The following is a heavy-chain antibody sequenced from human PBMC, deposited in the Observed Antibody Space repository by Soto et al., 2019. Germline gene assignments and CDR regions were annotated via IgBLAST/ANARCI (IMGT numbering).Heavy chain of an antibody. CDR2: INHSVST. Sequence: QVQLQQWGAGLLKPSETLSLTCAVYGGSFSGYYWSWIRQPPGKGLEWIGGINHSVSTNYNPSLKRRVTISVDTSKNQFSLKLSPVTAADTAVYYCARGFHFDTLWFGDLDLGWFDPWGQGTLVTVSS. V-gene: IGHV4-34*01. D-gene: IGHD3-10*01. J-gene: IGHJ5*02. CDR3: ARGFHFDTLWFGDLDLGWFDP. CDR1: GGSFSGYY.